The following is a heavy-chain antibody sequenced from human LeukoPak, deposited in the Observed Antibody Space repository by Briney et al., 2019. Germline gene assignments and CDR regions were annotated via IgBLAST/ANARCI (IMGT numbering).Heavy chain of an antibody. CDR2: INHSGST. V-gene: IGHV4-34*01. D-gene: IGHD5-12*01. CDR3: ATLGPVAALDY. CDR1: GGSFSGYY. J-gene: IGHJ4*02. Sequence: PSETLSLTCAVYGGSFSGYYWSWIRQPPGKGLEWIGEINHSGSTNYNPSLKSRVTISVDTSKNQFSLKLSSVTAADTAVYYCATLGPVAALDYWGQGTLVTVSS.